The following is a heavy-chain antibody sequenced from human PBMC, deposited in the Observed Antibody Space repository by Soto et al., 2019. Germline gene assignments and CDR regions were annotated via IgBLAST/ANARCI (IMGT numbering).Heavy chain of an antibody. CDR1: GFTFSSYE. V-gene: IGHV3-48*03. D-gene: IGHD6-13*01. Sequence: EVQLVESGGGLVQPGGSLRLSCATSGFTFSSYEMNWVRQAPGKGLEWVSYISSSGSTIYYAYSVKGRFTISRDNAKNSLYLQMDSLRAEDTAVYYCARDQEAGSFFPYYYGMDVWGQGTTVTVSS. J-gene: IGHJ6*02. CDR2: ISSSGSTI. CDR3: ARDQEAGSFFPYYYGMDV.